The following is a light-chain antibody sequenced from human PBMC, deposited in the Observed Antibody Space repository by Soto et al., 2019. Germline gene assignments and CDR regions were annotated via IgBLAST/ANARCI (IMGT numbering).Light chain of an antibody. CDR3: MQALQTPYT. CDR1: QRLLHSNGNTF. Sequence: EIVMTQSPPSLTVTPGEPASISCRSSQRLLHSNGNTFLVWYVQKPGQSPQLLIYLGSNRASGVPDMVSGSEAGTDFTLKVSRVEAEDVGIYYCMQALQTPYTFREGTKLEIK. J-gene: IGKJ2*01. V-gene: IGKV2-28*01. CDR2: LGS.